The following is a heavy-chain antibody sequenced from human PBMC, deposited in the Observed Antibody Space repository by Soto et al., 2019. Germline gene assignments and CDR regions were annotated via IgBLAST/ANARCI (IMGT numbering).Heavy chain of an antibody. V-gene: IGHV3-21*01. D-gene: IGHD6-13*01. J-gene: IGHJ6*02. CDR2: ISSSSSYI. CDR1: GFTFSSYA. CDR3: ARERPSGIAAALQFGGEGGGMDV. Sequence: GGSLRLSCAASGFTFSSYAMNWVRQAPGKGLEWVSSISSSSSYIYYADSVKGRFTISRDNAKNSLYLQMNSLRAEDTAVYYCARERPSGIAAALQFGGEGGGMDVWGQGTTVTVSS.